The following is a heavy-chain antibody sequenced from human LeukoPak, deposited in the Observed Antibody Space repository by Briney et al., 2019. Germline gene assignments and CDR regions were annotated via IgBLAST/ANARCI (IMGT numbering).Heavy chain of an antibody. V-gene: IGHV1-46*01. CDR3: ARKAPHDTSGWYFDL. J-gene: IGHJ2*01. Sequence: ASVKVSCKASGYTFTAHYIRWVRQAPGQGLEWMGIINPGDGGASYAQKFQGRLTMSRDTSTSTLYMELSSLRSEDTAIYYCARKAPHDTSGWYFDLWGRGTLVTVSS. CDR2: INPGDGGA. CDR1: GYTFTAHY. D-gene: IGHD3-22*01.